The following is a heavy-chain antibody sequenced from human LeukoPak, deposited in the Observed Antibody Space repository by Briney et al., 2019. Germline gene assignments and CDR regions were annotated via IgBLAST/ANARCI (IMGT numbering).Heavy chain of an antibody. CDR1: GGSFSGYY. CDR3: ARAEHCSSTSCYAVALDY. CDR2: INHSGST. D-gene: IGHD2-2*01. J-gene: IGHJ4*02. Sequence: PSETLSLTCAVYGGSFSGYYWSWIRQPPGKGLEWIGEINHSGSTNYNPSLKSRVTISVDTSKNQFSLKLSSVTAADTAVYYCARAEHCSSTSCYAVALDYWGQGTLVTISS. V-gene: IGHV4-34*01.